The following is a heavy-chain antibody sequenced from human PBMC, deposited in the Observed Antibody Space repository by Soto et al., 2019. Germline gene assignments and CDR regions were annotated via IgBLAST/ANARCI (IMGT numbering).Heavy chain of an antibody. CDR2: IYHSGST. CDR3: ARDPGLDQSDY. Sequence: AETLSLTCAVSGYSISSGYYWGWIRQPPGKGLEWIGSIYHSGSTYYNPSLKSRVTISVDTSKNQFSLKLSSVTAADTAVYYCARDPGLDQSDYWDQGPLVTVSS. J-gene: IGHJ4*02. CDR1: GYSISSGYY. V-gene: IGHV4-38-2*02. D-gene: IGHD6-6*01.